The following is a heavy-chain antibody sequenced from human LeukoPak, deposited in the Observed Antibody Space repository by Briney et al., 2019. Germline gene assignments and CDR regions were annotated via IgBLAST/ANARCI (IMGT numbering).Heavy chain of an antibody. CDR1: GGSFSDYY. J-gene: IGHJ5*02. D-gene: IGHD2-2*01. Sequence: PSETLSLTCAVYGGSFSDYYWSWIRQPPGKGLEWIGEINHSGSTNYKPSLRGRVTISVDTSKNQFSLKLSSVTAADTAVYYCAGTIYCSSTSCYDWFDPWGQGTLVTVSS. CDR2: INHSGST. V-gene: IGHV4-34*01. CDR3: AGTIYCSSTSCYDWFDP.